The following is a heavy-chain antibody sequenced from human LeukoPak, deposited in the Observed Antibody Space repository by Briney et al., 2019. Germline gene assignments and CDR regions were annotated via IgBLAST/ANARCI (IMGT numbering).Heavy chain of an antibody. Sequence: GGSLRLSCAASGFSVSSNYMSWVRQAPGKGLEWVSVLHGGGNTYYADSVKGRFSISRDNSKNTLYLQMNSLRAEDTAVYYCARDMAYGGSWVYGLDVWGRGTTVTVSS. CDR1: GFSVSSNY. J-gene: IGHJ6*02. V-gene: IGHV3-53*01. D-gene: IGHD6-13*01. CDR3: ARDMAYGGSWVYGLDV. CDR2: LHGGGNT.